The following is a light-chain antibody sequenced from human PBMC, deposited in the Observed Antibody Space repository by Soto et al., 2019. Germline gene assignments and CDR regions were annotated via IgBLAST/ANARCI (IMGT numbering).Light chain of an antibody. Sequence: QSALTQPASVSGSPGQSIAISCTGNSSDSGGYSYVSWYQQHPGKAPKLMIYDVTHRPSGVSNRFSGSESGNTASLTISGLQAEDEADYYCSSFTSSNTPVVFGGGTKLTVL. CDR1: SSDSGGYSY. J-gene: IGLJ2*01. V-gene: IGLV2-14*01. CDR3: SSFTSSNTPVV. CDR2: DVT.